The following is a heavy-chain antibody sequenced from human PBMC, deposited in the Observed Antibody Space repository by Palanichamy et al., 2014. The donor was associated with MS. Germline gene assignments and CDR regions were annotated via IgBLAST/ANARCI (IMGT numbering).Heavy chain of an antibody. J-gene: IGHJ4*02. V-gene: IGHV3-23*01. Sequence: EVQLLESGGGLVQPGGSLRLSCAASGFTFSSYAMSWVRQAPGKGLEWVSTISASGGSTYYADSVKGRFTISRDNSKNTLYLRMNSLRADDTATYYRAKRSPFDYWGLGTLVTVSS. CDR2: ISASGGST. CDR1: GFTFSSYA. CDR3: AKRSPFDY.